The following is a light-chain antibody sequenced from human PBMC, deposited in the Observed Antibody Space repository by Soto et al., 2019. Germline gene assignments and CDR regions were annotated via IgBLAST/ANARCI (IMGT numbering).Light chain of an antibody. CDR2: DVS. CDR1: QSISSW. CDR3: HHYYTTPPGK. J-gene: IGKJ1*01. Sequence: DIQMTQSPSTLSASVGDRVTITCRASQSISSWLAWYQQKPGKGPQLLISDVSTLAGGVPSRFSGSGSGTDFTLTISSLQPEDVAVYYCHHYYTTPPGKFGQGTKVDIK. V-gene: IGKV1-5*01.